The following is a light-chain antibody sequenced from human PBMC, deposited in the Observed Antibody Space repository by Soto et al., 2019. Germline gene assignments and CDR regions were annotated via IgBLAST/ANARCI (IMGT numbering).Light chain of an antibody. CDR1: QSISSW. CDR3: QQYNRYSSVG. CDR2: KAS. V-gene: IGKV1-5*03. J-gene: IGKJ3*01. Sequence: DIQMTQSPSTLSASVGDRVTITCRASQSISSWLAWYQQKPGKAPKLLIYKASSLESGVPSRFSGGGSGTESTLTIGSPESDDFATYYCQQYNRYSSVGLGTGNKVDIK.